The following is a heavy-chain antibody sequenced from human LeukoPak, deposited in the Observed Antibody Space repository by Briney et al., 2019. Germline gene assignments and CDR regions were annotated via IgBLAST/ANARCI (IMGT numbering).Heavy chain of an antibody. CDR1: KFTFSNYG. CDR3: AKEYDSGGYGANFDY. Sequence: PGGSLRLSCTASKFTFSNYGMQWVRQAPGKGLGWVAVVSSDGGTKYYADSVKGRFTISRDNSKNTMYLQMNSLRAEDTAVYYCAKEYDSGGYGANFDYWGQGTLVTVSS. CDR2: VSSDGGTK. D-gene: IGHD3-10*01. V-gene: IGHV3-30*18. J-gene: IGHJ4*02.